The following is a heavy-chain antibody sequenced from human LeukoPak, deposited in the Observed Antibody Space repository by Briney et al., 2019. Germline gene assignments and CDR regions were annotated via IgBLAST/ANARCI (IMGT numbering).Heavy chain of an antibody. D-gene: IGHD5-18*01. Sequence: SQTLSLTCTVSGGSISSGGYYWSWIRQHPGKGLEWIGYIYYSGSTYYNPSLKSRVTIAVDTSKNQFSLKLSSVTAADTAVYYCASGSVDTAMAPYYYYYYGMDVWGKGTTVTVSS. J-gene: IGHJ6*04. CDR1: GGSISSGGYY. CDR2: IYYSGST. CDR3: ASGSVDTAMAPYYYYYYGMDV. V-gene: IGHV4-31*03.